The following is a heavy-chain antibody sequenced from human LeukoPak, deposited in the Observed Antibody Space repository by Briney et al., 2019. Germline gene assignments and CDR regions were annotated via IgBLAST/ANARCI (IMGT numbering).Heavy chain of an antibody. D-gene: IGHD3-22*01. CDR1: GYTFTSYD. V-gene: IGHV1-69*13. J-gene: IGHJ4*02. CDR3: ARVSNYYDSSGYYYYFDY. Sequence: SVKVSCKTSGYTFTSYDINWVRQAPGEGLEWMGGISPIFGTANYAQKFQGRVTITADESTSTAYMELSSLRSEDTAVYYCARVSNYYDSSGYYYYFDYWGQGTLVTVSS. CDR2: ISPIFGTA.